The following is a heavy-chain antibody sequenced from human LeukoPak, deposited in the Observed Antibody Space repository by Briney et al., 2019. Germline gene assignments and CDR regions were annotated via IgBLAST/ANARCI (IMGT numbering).Heavy chain of an antibody. CDR2: IYHSGRT. CDR1: SGSISTSNYY. J-gene: IGHJ6*03. D-gene: IGHD4-17*01. V-gene: IGHV4-39*07. CDR3: ARDRAYYGDYLGYYYYMDV. Sequence: SETLSLTCTVSSGSISTSNYYWGWIRQPPGKGLEWIGSIYHSGRTYYNPSLKSRVTISVDTSKNQFSLKLSSVTAADTAVYYCARDRAYYGDYLGYYYYMDVWGKGTTVTISS.